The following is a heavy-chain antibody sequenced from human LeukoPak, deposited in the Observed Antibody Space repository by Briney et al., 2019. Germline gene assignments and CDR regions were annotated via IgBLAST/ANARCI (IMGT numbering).Heavy chain of an antibody. CDR1: GYTITGYY. Sequence: ASVKVSCKASGYTITGYYIHWVRQAPGQGLEWMGWINPNSGGTKYAQKFQGRVTVTRDTSINTAYVELRRLKSDDTAVFYCATTGYGGTYDAFNVWGQGTMVTVSS. J-gene: IGHJ3*01. CDR2: INPNSGGT. CDR3: ATTGYGGTYDAFNV. V-gene: IGHV1-2*02. D-gene: IGHD4-23*01.